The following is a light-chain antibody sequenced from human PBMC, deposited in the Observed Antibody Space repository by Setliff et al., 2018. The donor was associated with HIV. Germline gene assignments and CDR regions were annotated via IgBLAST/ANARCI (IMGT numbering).Light chain of an antibody. CDR3: SSYTTTSTLRV. CDR1: SSDVGDFDS. V-gene: IGLV2-14*01. CDR2: EVN. J-gene: IGLJ1*01. Sequence: SALTQPASVSGSPGQSITISCTATSSDVGDFDSVAWYQQHPGRAPKLMIYEVNNRPSGVSNRFSGSKSGNTASLTISGLQADDEADYYCSSYTTTSTLRVFGAGTKVTVL.